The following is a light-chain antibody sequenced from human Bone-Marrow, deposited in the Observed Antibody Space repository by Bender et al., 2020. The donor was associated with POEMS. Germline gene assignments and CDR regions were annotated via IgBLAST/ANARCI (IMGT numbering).Light chain of an antibody. V-gene: IGLV3-25*03. CDR1: ALPKQY. CDR2: KDT. J-gene: IGLJ2*01. CDR3: QSADNSRTHVL. Sequence: SYELTQAPSVSVSPGQTARIACSGDALPKQYACWYQQRPGQAPFLVIYKDTERPSGIPERFSGSSSGTTVTLTISGVQAEDEADYYCQSADNSRTHVLFGGGTKLTVL.